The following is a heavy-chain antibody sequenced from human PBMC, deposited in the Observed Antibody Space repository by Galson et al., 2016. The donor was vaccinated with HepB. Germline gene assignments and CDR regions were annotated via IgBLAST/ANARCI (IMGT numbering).Heavy chain of an antibody. J-gene: IGHJ5*02. Sequence: SLRLSCADSGFTFNTYGMNWVRQAPGKGLEWVGFISSNAYGGTTEFAASVKDRFTISRDDSKSIAYLQMNSLKIEDTAVYYCTDGGGIAAAARGLNHWGQGTLVTVSS. CDR2: ISSNAYGGTT. CDR1: GFTFNTYG. CDR3: TDGGGIAAAARGLNH. D-gene: IGHD6-13*01. V-gene: IGHV3-49*04.